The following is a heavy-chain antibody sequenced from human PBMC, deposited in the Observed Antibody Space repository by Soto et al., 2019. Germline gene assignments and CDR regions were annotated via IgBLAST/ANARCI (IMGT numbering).Heavy chain of an antibody. J-gene: IGHJ6*03. CDR3: ARGLHTGLGYMDV. Sequence: SETLSLTCAVSGGSISSSNWWSWVRQPPGKGLEWIGEIYHSGSTNYNPSLKSRVTISVDKSKNQFSLKLSSVTAADTAVYYCARGLHTGLGYMDVWGKGTTVTVSS. CDR2: IYHSGST. V-gene: IGHV4-4*02. CDR1: GGSISSSNW. D-gene: IGHD5-18*01.